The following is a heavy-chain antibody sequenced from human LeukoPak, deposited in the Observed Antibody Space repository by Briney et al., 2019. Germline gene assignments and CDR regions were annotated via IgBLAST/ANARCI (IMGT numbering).Heavy chain of an antibody. V-gene: IGHV3-30*02. J-gene: IGHJ4*02. CDR1: GFPFSSYG. D-gene: IGHD3-16*02. CDR2: IRYDGGVK. Sequence: GGSLRLSCAASGFPFSSYGIHWVRQAPGKGLEWVAYIRYDGGVKYHADSVKGRFTISRDNSKNTLYLQMNSLRVEDTAVYYCARDLSTRYTYDFWGQGTLVTVSS. CDR3: ARDLSTRYTYDF.